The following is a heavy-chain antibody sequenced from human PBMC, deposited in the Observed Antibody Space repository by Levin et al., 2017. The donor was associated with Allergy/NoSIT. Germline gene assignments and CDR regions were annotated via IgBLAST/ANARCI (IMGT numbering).Heavy chain of an antibody. D-gene: IGHD6-19*01. Sequence: PGGSLRLSCAASGFTFDDYAMHWVRQAPGKGLEWVSGISWNSGSIGYADSVKGRFTISRDNAKNSLYLQMNSLRAEDTALYYCAKDLAVAGRRDAFDIWGQGTMVTVSS. J-gene: IGHJ3*02. V-gene: IGHV3-9*01. CDR3: AKDLAVAGRRDAFDI. CDR2: ISWNSGSI. CDR1: GFTFDDYA.